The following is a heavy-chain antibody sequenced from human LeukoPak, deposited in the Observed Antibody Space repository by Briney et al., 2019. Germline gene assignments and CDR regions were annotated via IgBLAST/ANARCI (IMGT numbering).Heavy chain of an antibody. J-gene: IGHJ5*02. CDR1: GFTFSTSW. Sequence: PGGSLRLSCVASGFTFSTSWMSWVRQGPGKGLEWVANIKEDGSEKYYGDSVKGRFTISRDNAKNSLYLQMNSLRAEDTAIYYCARDISWGQGILVTVSS. V-gene: IGHV3-7*03. CDR3: ARDIS. CDR2: IKEDGSEK.